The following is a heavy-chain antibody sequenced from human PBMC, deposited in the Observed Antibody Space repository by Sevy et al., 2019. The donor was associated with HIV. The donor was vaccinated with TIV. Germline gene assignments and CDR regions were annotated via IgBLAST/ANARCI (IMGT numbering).Heavy chain of an antibody. CDR3: TRDNGHSQYGAFDF. D-gene: IGHD4-17*01. J-gene: IGHJ3*01. V-gene: IGHV1-18*01. CDR2: IRAYSGNT. Sequence: ASVKVSCKTSGYMFTIYGITWVRQAPGQGLEWMGWIRAYSGNTNYAQKLQDRVTMTTDTSPRTAYMGLRSLRSDDTAVYYCTRDNGHSQYGAFDFWGQGTMVTVSS. CDR1: GYMFTIYG.